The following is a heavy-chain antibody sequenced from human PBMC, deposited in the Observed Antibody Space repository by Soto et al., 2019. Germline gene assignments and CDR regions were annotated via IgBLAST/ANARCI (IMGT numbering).Heavy chain of an antibody. CDR1: GGSISSSSYY. V-gene: IGHV4-39*01. D-gene: IGHD3-22*01. CDR2: IYYSGSA. CDR3: ARHAYYYDSSGYSLDY. Sequence: SETLSLTCTVSGGSISSSSYYWGWIRQPPGKGLEWIGSIYYSGSAYYNPSLKSRVTISVDTSKNQFSLKLSSVTAADTAVYYCARHAYYYDSSGYSLDYWGQGTLVTVSS. J-gene: IGHJ4*02.